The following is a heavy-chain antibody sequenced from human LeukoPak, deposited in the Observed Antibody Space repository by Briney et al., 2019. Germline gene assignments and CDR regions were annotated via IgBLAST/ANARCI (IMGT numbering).Heavy chain of an antibody. V-gene: IGHV1-69*04. Sequence: SVKVSCKASGGTFSSYAISWVRQAPGQGLEWMGRVIPILGIANYAQKFQGRVTITADKSTSTAYMELSSLRSEDTAVYYCARDLWVAAASPFDYWGQGTLVTVSS. D-gene: IGHD6-13*01. CDR2: VIPILGIA. CDR3: ARDLWVAAASPFDY. J-gene: IGHJ4*02. CDR1: GGTFSSYA.